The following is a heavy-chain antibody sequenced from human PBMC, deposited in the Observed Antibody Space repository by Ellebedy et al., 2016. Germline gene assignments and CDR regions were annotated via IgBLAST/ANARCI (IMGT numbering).Heavy chain of an antibody. J-gene: IGHJ4*02. V-gene: IGHV4-34*01. CDR3: ARGTIFRVVPGDFDF. CDR1: GGSFSDYY. Sequence: SETLSLTCAVYGGSFSDYYWNWIRQPPGKGLEWIGEVIHTGGTNYNSSLKSRVTISVDTSKNQFSLRLRSVTAADTAMYYCARGTIFRVVPGDFDFWGQGTLVTVSS. CDR2: VIHTGGT. D-gene: IGHD3-3*01.